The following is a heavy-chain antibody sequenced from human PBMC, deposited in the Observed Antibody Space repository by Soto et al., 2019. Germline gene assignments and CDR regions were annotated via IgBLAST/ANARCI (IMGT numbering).Heavy chain of an antibody. V-gene: IGHV1-2*02. CDR1: GYTFTGYY. J-gene: IGHJ6*02. CDR3: ARERFDVISDGMDV. Sequence: ASVKVSCKASGYTFTGYYVHWVREAPGQGLEWMGWINPETGGTSYAQKFQGRVTLSRDTSINTAYMELSSLSFDDAAVYFCARERFDVISDGMDVWGHGTTVTV. CDR2: INPETGGT. D-gene: IGHD3-16*01.